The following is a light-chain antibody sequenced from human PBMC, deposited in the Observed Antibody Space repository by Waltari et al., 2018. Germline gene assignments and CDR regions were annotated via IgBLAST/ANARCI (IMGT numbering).Light chain of an antibody. CDR1: SGSVSSTSY. CDR2: KGN. CDR3: SMYLGSGFWV. V-gene: IGLV8-61*01. J-gene: IGLJ3*02. Sequence: QTVLTQEPSLSVSPGGTVTLTCALSSGSVSSTSYATWYQQTPGQAPRPPVYKGNGRSSGVPDRFSGSILGNKAALTITGAQADDESDYYCSMYLGSGFWVFGGGTKLTVL.